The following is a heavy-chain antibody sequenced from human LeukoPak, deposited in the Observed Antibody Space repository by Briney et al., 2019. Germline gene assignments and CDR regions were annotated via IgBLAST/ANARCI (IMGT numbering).Heavy chain of an antibody. Sequence: SETLSLTCTVSGASVSSSNYYWSWIRQPPGKGLEWIGYIYYSGSTYYNPSLKSRVTISVDTSKNQFSLKLSSVTAADTAVYYCARDVVVGYCSSTSCPHHYYYGMDVWGQGATVTVSS. J-gene: IGHJ6*02. V-gene: IGHV4-30-4*01. D-gene: IGHD2-2*01. CDR3: ARDVVVGYCSSTSCPHHYYYGMDV. CDR2: IYYSGST. CDR1: GASVSSSNYY.